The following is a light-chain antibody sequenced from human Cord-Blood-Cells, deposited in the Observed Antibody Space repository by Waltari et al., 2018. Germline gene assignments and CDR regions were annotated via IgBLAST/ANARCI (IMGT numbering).Light chain of an antibody. V-gene: IGKV3-15*01. J-gene: IGKJ1*01. CDR2: GAS. Sequence: ELVMTRSPATLSVSPGERATPSCRASQIVSSNLSCYQHKPGQAPRPLIYGASTRATVIPARFSGSGSGTEFTLTISSLQSEDFAVYYCQHYNNWPPWTFGQGTKVEIK. CDR3: QHYNNWPPWT. CDR1: QIVSSN.